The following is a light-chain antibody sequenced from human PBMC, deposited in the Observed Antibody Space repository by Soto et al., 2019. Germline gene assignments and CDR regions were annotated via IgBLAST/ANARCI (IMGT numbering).Light chain of an antibody. J-gene: IGKJ1*01. CDR1: QSISSW. CDR2: DAS. CDR3: QQYDTYPWT. Sequence: DIQMTQSPSTLSASVGDRDTITCRASQSISSWLDWYQQKPGKAPNLLIYDASSLKSGVPSRFSGSGSGTEFTLTISGLQPDDFATYCCQQYDTYPWTFGQGTKVEIK. V-gene: IGKV1-5*01.